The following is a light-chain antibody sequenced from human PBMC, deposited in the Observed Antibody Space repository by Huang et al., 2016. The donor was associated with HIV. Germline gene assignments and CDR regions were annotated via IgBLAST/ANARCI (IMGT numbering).Light chain of an antibody. V-gene: IGKV3-11*01. CDR3: QQRRSWPLT. Sequence: EVVLTQSPPTLSLFPGETATLSGRASQPIGTYVAWYQQRPGQGPRLLIYDGSNRAAGVPARISGAGSGTTFTLSISGLESEDFGVYYCQQRRSWPLTFGGGTKVEV. CDR2: DGS. CDR1: QPIGTY. J-gene: IGKJ4*01.